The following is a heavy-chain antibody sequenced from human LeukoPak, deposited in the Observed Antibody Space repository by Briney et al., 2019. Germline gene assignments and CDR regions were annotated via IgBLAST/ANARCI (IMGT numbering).Heavy chain of an antibody. CDR3: ARGATGTTLGLAFDI. V-gene: IGHV4-4*07. J-gene: IGHJ3*02. Sequence: SETLSLTCTVAGGSISSYYWSWIRQPAGKGLEWIGRIYTSGSTYYNPSLKSRVTMSVDTSKNQFSLKLSSVTAADTAVYYCARGATGTTLGLAFDIWGQGTMVTVSS. D-gene: IGHD1-7*01. CDR1: GGSISSYY. CDR2: IYTSGST.